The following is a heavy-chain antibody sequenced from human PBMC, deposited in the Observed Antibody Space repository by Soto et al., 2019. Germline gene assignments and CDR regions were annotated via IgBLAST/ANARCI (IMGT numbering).Heavy chain of an antibody. CDR3: ARDYYDFWSGYSSQLWFDP. D-gene: IGHD3-3*01. Sequence: ASVKVSCKASGYTFTSYGISWVRQAPGQGLEWMGWISAYNGNTNYAQKLQGRVTMTTDTSTSTAYMELRSLRSDDTAVYYCARDYYDFWSGYSSQLWFDPWGQGTLVTVSS. J-gene: IGHJ5*02. CDR2: ISAYNGNT. CDR1: GYTFTSYG. V-gene: IGHV1-18*04.